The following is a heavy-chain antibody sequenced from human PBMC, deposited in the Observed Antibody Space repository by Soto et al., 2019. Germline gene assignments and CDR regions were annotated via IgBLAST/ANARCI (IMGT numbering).Heavy chain of an antibody. V-gene: IGHV4-59*01. Sequence: SETLSLTCTVSGGSIDSYYWSCIRQPPGKGLEWIGYIYYSGSTNYNPSLKSRVTISVDTSKNQFSLKLNSVTAADTAVYHCARGYRLEFPDYWGRGTLVAVSS. J-gene: IGHJ4*02. CDR1: GGSIDSYY. CDR2: IYYSGST. CDR3: ARGYRLEFPDY. D-gene: IGHD1-26*01.